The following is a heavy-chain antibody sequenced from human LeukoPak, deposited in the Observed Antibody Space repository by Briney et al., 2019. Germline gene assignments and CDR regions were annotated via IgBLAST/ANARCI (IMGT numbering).Heavy chain of an antibody. V-gene: IGHV4-4*08. CDR3: TRDSRADDSPLGFDP. CDR2: IFTSGIT. D-gene: IGHD5-18*01. Sequence: SETLSLTCTVSGGSISSYYWSWIRQPPGKGLEWIGYIFTSGITKYKPSLESRALISLDPSKNQCSLKLTSVTAADTAVYYCTRDSRADDSPLGFDPWGQGALVTVSS. J-gene: IGHJ5*02. CDR1: GGSISSYY.